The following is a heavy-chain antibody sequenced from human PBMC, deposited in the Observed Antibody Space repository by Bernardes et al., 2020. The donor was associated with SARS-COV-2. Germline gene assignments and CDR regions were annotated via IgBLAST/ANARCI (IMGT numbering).Heavy chain of an antibody. V-gene: IGHV4-59*01. CDR2: IYVSGST. CDR1: GGYMSGYY. D-gene: IGHD2-21*02. J-gene: IGHJ2*01. Sequence: SETLSLTCTVSGGYMSGYYWSWIRQPPGKGLEFIGFIYVSGSTNYNPSLKSRVTISIDTSKNQFSLMLKSVTADDTAVYCCARGVTGDWYFDLWGRGALVAVSS. CDR3: ARGVTGDWYFDL.